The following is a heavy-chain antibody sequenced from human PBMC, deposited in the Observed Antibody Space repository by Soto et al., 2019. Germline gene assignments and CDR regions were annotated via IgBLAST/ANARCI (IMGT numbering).Heavy chain of an antibody. CDR2: IKEDGSEK. CDR1: GFTFSDYW. D-gene: IGHD4-17*01. V-gene: IGHV3-7*01. CDR3: ATATTKAY. J-gene: IGHJ4*01. Sequence: EVQLVESGGGLVQPGGSLRLSCAASGFTFSDYWMSWVRQAPGKGLEWVANIKEDGSEKYYVDSVKGRFTISRDNAKNSLSLQMNSLRAEDTAVYYCATATTKAYWGHGTLATVSS.